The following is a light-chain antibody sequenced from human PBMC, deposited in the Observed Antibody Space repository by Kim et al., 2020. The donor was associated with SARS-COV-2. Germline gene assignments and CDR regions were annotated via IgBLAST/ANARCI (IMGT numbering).Light chain of an antibody. V-gene: IGKV3-11*01. CDR1: QSVSSY. CDR3: QQRSNGPPFT. Sequence: EIVLTQSPATLSLSPGERATLSCRASQSVSSYLAWYQQKPGQAPRLLIYDASNRATGIPARFSGSGSGTDFTLTISSLEPEDFAVYYCQQRSNGPPFTFGGGTKLEI. CDR2: DAS. J-gene: IGKJ4*01.